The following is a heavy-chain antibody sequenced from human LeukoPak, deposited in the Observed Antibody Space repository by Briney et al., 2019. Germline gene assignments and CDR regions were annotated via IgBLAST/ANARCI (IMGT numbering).Heavy chain of an antibody. CDR1: GYTLTELS. Sequence: ASVKVSCKVSGYTLTELSIHWVRQAPGKGLEWMGGFDPEDGETIYAQKSQGRVTMTEDTSTDTAYMELSSLRSEDTAVYYCARGGITGTPADAFDIWGQGTMVTVSS. J-gene: IGHJ3*02. D-gene: IGHD1-20*01. CDR3: ARGGITGTPADAFDI. V-gene: IGHV1-24*01. CDR2: FDPEDGET.